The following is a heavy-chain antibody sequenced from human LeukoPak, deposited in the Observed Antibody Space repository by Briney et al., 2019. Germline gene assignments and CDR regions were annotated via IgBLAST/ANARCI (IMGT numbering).Heavy chain of an antibody. V-gene: IGHV4-59*12. D-gene: IGHD4-23*01. CDR2: IYYNGNT. J-gene: IGHJ6*03. CDR1: SGSIRSYY. CDR3: AMNPSGGIDYYYYYMDV. Sequence: SETLSLTCTVSSGSIRSYYWSWIRQPPGKGLEWIGNIYYNGNTNYNPSLRSRVTISVDTSKNQFSLKLSSVTAADTAVYYCAMNPSGGIDYYYYYMDVWGRGTTVTVSS.